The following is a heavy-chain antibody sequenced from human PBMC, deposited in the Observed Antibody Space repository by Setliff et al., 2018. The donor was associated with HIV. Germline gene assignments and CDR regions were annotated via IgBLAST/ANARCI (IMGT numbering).Heavy chain of an antibody. V-gene: IGHV3-23*01. J-gene: IGHJ4*02. CDR3: ARIHCSSPSCYDFSFDQ. D-gene: IGHD2-2*01. CDR2: ISGRGDIT. CDR1: GFTFGDYA. Sequence: PGGSLRLSCTASGFTFGDYAMSWVRRTPGKGLEWVSAISGRGDITYYADSMKGRFTISRDNSKNTLYLQMSSLRAEDTAVYYCARIHCSSPSCYDFSFDQWGQGALVTVSS.